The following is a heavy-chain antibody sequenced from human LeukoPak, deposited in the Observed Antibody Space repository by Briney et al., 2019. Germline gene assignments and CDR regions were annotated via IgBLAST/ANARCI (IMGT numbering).Heavy chain of an antibody. J-gene: IGHJ4*02. CDR1: GFTFSSYS. D-gene: IGHD2-2*01. CDR2: ISSSSSTI. Sequence: GGSLRLSCAASGFTFSSYSMNWVRQAPGKGLEWVSYISSSSSTIHYADSVKGRFTISRDNAKNSLFLQMNSLRAEDTAVYYCARVVGPAAMDYWGQGTLVTVSS. CDR3: ARVVGPAAMDY. V-gene: IGHV3-48*01.